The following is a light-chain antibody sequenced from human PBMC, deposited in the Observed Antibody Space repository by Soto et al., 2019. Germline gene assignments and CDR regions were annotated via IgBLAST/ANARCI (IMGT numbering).Light chain of an antibody. CDR1: QSVGNNY. J-gene: IGKJ2*01. Sequence: EIVLTQSPGTVSLSPGERATLSCRASQSVGNNYLAWYQKKRGQAPRLLISGASRRATGVLDRFSGSGTGTDFSLTISRLEPEDSAVYYCQQYASSPLPVGQGTKVDIK. CDR2: GAS. V-gene: IGKV3-20*01. CDR3: QQYASSPLP.